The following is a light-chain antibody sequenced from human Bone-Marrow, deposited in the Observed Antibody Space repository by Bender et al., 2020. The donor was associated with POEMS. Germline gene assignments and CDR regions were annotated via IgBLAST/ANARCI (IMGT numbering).Light chain of an antibody. CDR1: SSDIGAYNL. V-gene: IGLV2-23*02. CDR3: SSYAGGNNYV. CDR2: EVT. Sequence: QAALTQPASVSGSPGQSITISCTGTSSDIGAYNLVSWYQQHPGKAPKLIIYEVTKRPSGVSDRFSGSKSGTTASLTISGLQPEDEADYYCSSYAGGNNYVFGTGTRVTVL. J-gene: IGLJ1*01.